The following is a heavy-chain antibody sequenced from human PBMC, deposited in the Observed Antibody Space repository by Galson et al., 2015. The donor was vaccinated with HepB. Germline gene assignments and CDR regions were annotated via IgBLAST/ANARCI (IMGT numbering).Heavy chain of an antibody. V-gene: IGHV1-18*01. J-gene: IGHJ3*02. Sequence: SVKVSCKASGGTFSSYAISWVRQAPGQGLEWMGWISAYNGNTNYAQKLQGRVTMTTDTSTSTAYMELRSLRSDDTAVYYCAREEYCGGDCHPDAFDIWGQVTMVTVSS. CDR1: GGTFSSYA. CDR2: ISAYNGNT. CDR3: AREEYCGGDCHPDAFDI. D-gene: IGHD2-21*01.